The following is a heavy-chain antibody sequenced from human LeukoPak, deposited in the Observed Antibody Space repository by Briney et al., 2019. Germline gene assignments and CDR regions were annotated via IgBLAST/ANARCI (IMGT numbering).Heavy chain of an antibody. V-gene: IGHV5-51*01. Sequence: GESLKISCKAFGYRFNSYWIAWVRQMPGKGLEWMGIIYPADSDTRYSPSFQGQVTISVEKSISTAYLQWSSLKTSDTAMYYCARHFVPYGEYINVFDIWGQGTMVTVCS. CDR2: IYPADSDT. CDR3: ARHFVPYGEYINVFDI. J-gene: IGHJ3*02. CDR1: GYRFNSYW. D-gene: IGHD4-17*01.